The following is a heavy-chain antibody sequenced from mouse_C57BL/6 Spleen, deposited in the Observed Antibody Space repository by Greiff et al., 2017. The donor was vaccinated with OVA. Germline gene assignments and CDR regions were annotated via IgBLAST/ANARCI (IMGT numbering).Heavy chain of an antibody. Sequence: EVHLVESGGGLVQPKGSLKLSCAASGFSFNTYAMNWVRQAPGKGLEWVARIRSKSNNYATYYADSVKDRFTISRDDSESMLYLQMNNLKTEDTAMYYCVRGLDGYYAWDYWGQGTSVTVSS. J-gene: IGHJ4*01. CDR3: VRGLDGYYAWDY. D-gene: IGHD2-3*01. CDR2: IRSKSNNYAT. CDR1: GFSFNTYA. V-gene: IGHV10-1*01.